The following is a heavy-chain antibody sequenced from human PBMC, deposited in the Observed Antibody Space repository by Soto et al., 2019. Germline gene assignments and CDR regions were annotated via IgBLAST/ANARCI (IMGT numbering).Heavy chain of an antibody. V-gene: IGHV4-4*02. Sequence: SETLSLTCAVSGVSIDRSYWWTWVRQPPGKGLECIGDMYYGRSANYNPSLKSRVTLSVDTSKNQCSLTLSSMTAADTAVYYCALRSMAVVPEYWGQGTLVTVSS. CDR3: ALRSMAVVPEY. CDR1: GVSIDRSYW. CDR2: MYYGRSA. J-gene: IGHJ4*02. D-gene: IGHD3-22*01.